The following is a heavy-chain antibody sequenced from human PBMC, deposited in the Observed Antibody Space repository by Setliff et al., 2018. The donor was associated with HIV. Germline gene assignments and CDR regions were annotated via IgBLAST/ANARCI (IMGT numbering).Heavy chain of an antibody. V-gene: IGHV4-39*07. Sequence: SETLSLTCTVSGGSISSSTYYWGWIRQPPGKGLEWIGSIYYSGSTYYNPPLKSRVTISVDTSKNQFSLKLSSVTAADTAMYYCTRVGTYGVGGWFDPWGQGSLVTVSS. CDR1: GGSISSSTYY. J-gene: IGHJ5*02. D-gene: IGHD3-16*01. CDR3: TRVGTYGVGGWFDP. CDR2: IYYSGST.